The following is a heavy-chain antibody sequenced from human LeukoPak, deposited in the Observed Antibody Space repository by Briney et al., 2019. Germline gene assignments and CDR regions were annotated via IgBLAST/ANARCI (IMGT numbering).Heavy chain of an antibody. V-gene: IGHV1-69*13. J-gene: IGHJ4*02. CDR3: ARESGSYEAYFDY. Sequence: ASVKVSCKASGGTFSSYAISWVRQAPGQGLEWMGRIFPIFTTANYAQKFQGRVTITADESTSTAYMELSSLRSEDTAVYYCARESGSYEAYFDYWGQGTLVTVSS. D-gene: IGHD1-26*01. CDR1: GGTFSSYA. CDR2: IFPIFTTA.